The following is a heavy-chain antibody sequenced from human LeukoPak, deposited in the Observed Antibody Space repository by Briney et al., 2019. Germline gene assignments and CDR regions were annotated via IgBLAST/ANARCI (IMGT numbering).Heavy chain of an antibody. V-gene: IGHV4-59*01. D-gene: IGHD4-23*01. CDR3: ASTTTVVTSSTYYYYGMDV. J-gene: IGHJ6*02. CDR1: GGSISSYY. Sequence: SETLSLTCTVSGGSISSYYWSWIRQPPGKGLEWIGYIYYSGSTNYNPSLKSRVTISVDTSKNQFSLKPSSVTAADTAVYYCASTTTVVTSSTYYYYGMDVWGQGTTVTVSS. CDR2: IYYSGST.